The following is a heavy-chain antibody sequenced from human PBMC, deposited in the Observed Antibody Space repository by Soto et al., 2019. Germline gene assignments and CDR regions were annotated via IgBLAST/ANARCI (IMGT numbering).Heavy chain of an antibody. Sequence: EMQLVESGGGLVQPGRSLRLSCEGLGFSFEEYAMHWVRQSPGKGLEWVSGITWNSGTIAYADTVKGRFTLSRDNSTNSLHMQMNNLRPEETALYYFATDRRPIAVAGAIATWRQGTMVVVSS. CDR1: GFSFEEYA. D-gene: IGHD6-19*01. CDR2: ITWNSGTI. V-gene: IGHV3-9*01. CDR3: ATDRRPIAVAGAIAT. J-gene: IGHJ3*01.